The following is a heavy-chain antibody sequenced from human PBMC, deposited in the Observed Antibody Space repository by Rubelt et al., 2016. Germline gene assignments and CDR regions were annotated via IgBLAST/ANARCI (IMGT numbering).Heavy chain of an antibody. CDR1: GFAITNYG. Sequence: GGSLRLSCAASGFAITNYGMSWVRQAAGTGLEWVSYISSTITSGYYADSVKGRFTVSRDIAKNSLYLQMNSLRAEDTAVYYCVRAGIQLGYDYWGQGTLVTVSS. CDR2: ISSTITSG. J-gene: IGHJ4*02. V-gene: IGHV3-48*01. CDR3: VRAGIQLGYDY. D-gene: IGHD5-18*01.